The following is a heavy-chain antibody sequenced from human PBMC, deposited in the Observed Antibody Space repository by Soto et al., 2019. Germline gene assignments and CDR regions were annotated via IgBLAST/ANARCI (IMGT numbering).Heavy chain of an antibody. Sequence: GGSLRLCCTASGFKTRFYSMIWVRQTPGKGLEWVAALSRSGGATYYADSVRGRFTISRDASKDTLFLQMSNLRAEDTALYYCSKGEMSTIRNSFDPWGQGTLVTVSS. J-gene: IGHJ5*02. D-gene: IGHD1-7*01. V-gene: IGHV3-23*01. CDR2: LSRSGGAT. CDR3: SKGEMSTIRNSFDP. CDR1: GFKTRFYS.